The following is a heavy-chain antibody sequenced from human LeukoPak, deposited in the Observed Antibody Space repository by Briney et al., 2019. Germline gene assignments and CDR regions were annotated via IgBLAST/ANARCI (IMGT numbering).Heavy chain of an antibody. CDR3: AREYSRSSYYYGMDV. J-gene: IGHJ6*02. CDR1: RFTFSSYS. CDR2: ITGSSSYK. V-gene: IGHV3-21*01. Sequence: GGSLRLSCAASRFTFSSYSMNWVRQAPGKGLEWVAFITGSSSYKYYADSVKGRFTISRDNAKNSLYLQMHSLRVEDTAVYYCAREYSRSSYYYGMDVWGQGTTVTVSS. D-gene: IGHD6-6*01.